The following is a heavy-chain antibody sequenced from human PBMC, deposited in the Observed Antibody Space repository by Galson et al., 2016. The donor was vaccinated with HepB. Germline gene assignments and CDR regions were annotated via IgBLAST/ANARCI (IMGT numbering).Heavy chain of an antibody. CDR3: ARASWEFPTTSDF. D-gene: IGHD1-26*01. CDR2: MNPSSGET. V-gene: IGHV1-8*01. Sequence: SVKVSCKASGYTFTNYDINWVRQATAQGLEWMGRMNPSSGETRFAQNFQGRVTMTTDTSTNTAYMELTSLRSEDTAIYYCARASWEFPTTSDFWGQGTLVTVTS. J-gene: IGHJ4*02. CDR1: GYTFTNYD.